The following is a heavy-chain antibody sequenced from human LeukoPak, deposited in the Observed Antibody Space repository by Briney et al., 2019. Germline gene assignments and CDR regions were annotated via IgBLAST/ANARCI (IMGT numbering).Heavy chain of an antibody. CDR3: AKDISPNIRTMVSWFDP. V-gene: IGHV3-9*01. CDR1: GFTFSSYG. Sequence: GRSLRLSCAASGFTFSSYGMHWVRQAPGKGLEWVSGISWNSGSIGYADSVKGRFTISRDNAKNSLYLQMNSLRAEDTALYYCAKDISPNIRTMVSWFDPWGQGTLVTVSS. CDR2: ISWNSGSI. D-gene: IGHD3-10*01. J-gene: IGHJ5*02.